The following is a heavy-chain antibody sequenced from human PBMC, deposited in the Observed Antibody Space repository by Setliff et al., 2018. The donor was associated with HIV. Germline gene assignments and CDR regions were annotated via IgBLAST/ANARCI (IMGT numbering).Heavy chain of an antibody. CDR2: IYYTGST. J-gene: IGHJ4*02. V-gene: IGHV4-31*03. D-gene: IGHD6-19*01. CDR1: GVSVSSGGYY. CDR3: ARGPPGSSIGWYVGY. Sequence: ASETLSLTCTVSGVSVSSGGYYWSRIRQHPGKGLEWIGYIYYTGSTYFNPSLKSRVTLSIDTSKNQFSLKLSSVIAADTAVYYCARGPPGSSIGWYVGYWGQGTLVTVSS.